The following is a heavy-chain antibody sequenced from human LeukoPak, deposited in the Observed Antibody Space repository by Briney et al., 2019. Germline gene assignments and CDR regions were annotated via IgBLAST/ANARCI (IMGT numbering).Heavy chain of an antibody. CDR1: GGSFSGYY. J-gene: IGHJ4*02. CDR3: ATGGSYLVY. Sequence: SETLSLTCAVYGGSFSGYYWSWVRQPPGKGLEWIGEINHSGSTNYNPSLKGRVTISVDKSKNQFSLKLSSVTAADTAVYYCATGGSYLVYWGQGTLVTVSS. D-gene: IGHD3-10*01. CDR2: INHSGST. V-gene: IGHV4-34*01.